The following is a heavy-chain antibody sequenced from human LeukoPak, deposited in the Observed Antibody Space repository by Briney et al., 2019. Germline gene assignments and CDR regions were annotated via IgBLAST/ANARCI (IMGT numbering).Heavy chain of an antibody. CDR3: ARESITIFGVVIPGAFDI. D-gene: IGHD3-3*01. CDR2: ISSSSSYI. CDR1: GFTFSSYS. J-gene: IGHJ3*02. Sequence: PGGSLRLSCAASGFTFSSYSMNWVRQAPGKGLEWVSSISSSSSYIYYADSVKGRFTISRDNAKNSLYLQMNSLRAEDTAVYYCARESITIFGVVIPGAFDIWGQGTMVTVSS. V-gene: IGHV3-21*01.